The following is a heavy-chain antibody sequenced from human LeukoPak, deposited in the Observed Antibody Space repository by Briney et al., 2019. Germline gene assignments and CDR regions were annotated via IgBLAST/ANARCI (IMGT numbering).Heavy chain of an antibody. CDR1: GYSISNGDY. CDR2: IHHSGTT. V-gene: IGHV4-38-2*02. D-gene: IGHD3-3*02. Sequence: SETLSLTCTVSGYSISNGDYWGWIRQPPGKGLEWIASIHHSGTTYYTPSLKSRVRISLDPSKNQLSLSLRSVTAADTAVYYCARGWSILRGGDWFDPWGQGTLVSVSS. CDR3: ARGWSILRGGDWFDP. J-gene: IGHJ5*02.